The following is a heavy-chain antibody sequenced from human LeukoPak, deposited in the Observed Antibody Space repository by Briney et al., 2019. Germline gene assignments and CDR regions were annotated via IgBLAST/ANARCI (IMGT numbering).Heavy chain of an antibody. Sequence: SQTLSLTCTVSGGSISISSYYWSWIRQSPGKGLEWIGYVFYSGKTDYSPSLRSRVSMSVDTSKNQFSLKVTSVTAADTAVYYCARDTNLRDSFDIWGQGTMVTVSS. J-gene: IGHJ3*02. CDR3: ARDTNLRDSFDI. CDR2: VFYSGKT. CDR1: GGSISISSYY. D-gene: IGHD2-8*01. V-gene: IGHV4-61*01.